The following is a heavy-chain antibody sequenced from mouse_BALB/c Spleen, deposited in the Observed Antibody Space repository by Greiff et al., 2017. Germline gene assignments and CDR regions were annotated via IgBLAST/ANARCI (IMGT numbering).Heavy chain of an antibody. J-gene: IGHJ1*01. CDR1: GYAFTSYN. V-gene: IGHV1S135*01. CDR3: ARPIYYGYDYWYFDV. D-gene: IGHD2-2*01. Sequence: VQLKESGPELVKPGASVKVSCKASGYAFTSYNMYWVKQSHGKSLEWIGYIDPYNGGTSYNQKFKGKATLTVDKSSSTAYMHLNSLTSEDSAVYYCARPIYYGYDYWYFDVWGAGTTVTVSS. CDR2: IDPYNGGT.